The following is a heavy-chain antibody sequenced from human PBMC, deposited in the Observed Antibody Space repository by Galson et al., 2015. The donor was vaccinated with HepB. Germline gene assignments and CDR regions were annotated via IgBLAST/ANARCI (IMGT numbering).Heavy chain of an antibody. V-gene: IGHV6-1*01. J-gene: IGHJ3*02. D-gene: IGHD3-16*01. Sequence: CAISGDRVSTNSAAWNWIRQSPSRGLEWLGRTYYRSKWYNDYAVSVKSRITINPDTSKNQFSLQLNSVTPEDTALYYCARGRVSAFDIWGQGTMVTVSS. CDR1: GDRVSTNSAA. CDR2: TYYRSKWYN. CDR3: ARGRVSAFDI.